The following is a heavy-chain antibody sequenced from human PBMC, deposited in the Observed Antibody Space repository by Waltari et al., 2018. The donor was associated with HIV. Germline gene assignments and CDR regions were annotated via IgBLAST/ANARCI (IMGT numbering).Heavy chain of an antibody. CDR1: GYTFTSYY. CDR3: ARALRLGDPHDY. J-gene: IGHJ4*02. D-gene: IGHD3-16*01. Sequence: QVQLVQSGAEVKKPGASVKVSCKASGYTFTSYYMHWVRQAPGQGLEGMGIMHPSGGSTSYAQKFQGRVTMTRDTSTSTVYMELSSLRSEDTAVYYCARALRLGDPHDYWGQGTLVTVSS. CDR2: MHPSGGST. V-gene: IGHV1-46*01.